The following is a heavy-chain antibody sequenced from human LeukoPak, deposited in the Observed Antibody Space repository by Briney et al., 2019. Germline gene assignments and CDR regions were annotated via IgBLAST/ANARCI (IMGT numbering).Heavy chain of an antibody. Sequence: WGSLRLSCAASGFTFSSYGMHWVRQAPGKGLEWVAVISYDGSNKYYADSVKGRFTISRDNSKNTLYLQMNSLRAEDTAVYYCAILEGGYWGQGTLVTVS. CDR3: AILEGGY. V-gene: IGHV3-30*03. CDR2: ISYDGSNK. CDR1: GFTFSSYG. J-gene: IGHJ4*02. D-gene: IGHD3-16*01.